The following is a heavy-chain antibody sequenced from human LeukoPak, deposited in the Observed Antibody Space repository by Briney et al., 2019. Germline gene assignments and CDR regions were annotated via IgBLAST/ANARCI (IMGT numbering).Heavy chain of an antibody. CDR3: ARAGGMATIPGYFDY. Sequence: GALRLSCAASGFTFSSYAMHWVRQAPGKGLEWVAVISYDGSNKYYADSVKGRFTISRDNSKNTLYLQMNSLRAEDTAVYYCARAGGMATIPGYFDYWGQGTLVTVSS. J-gene: IGHJ4*02. D-gene: IGHD5-24*01. CDR1: GFTFSSYA. V-gene: IGHV3-30-3*01. CDR2: ISYDGSNK.